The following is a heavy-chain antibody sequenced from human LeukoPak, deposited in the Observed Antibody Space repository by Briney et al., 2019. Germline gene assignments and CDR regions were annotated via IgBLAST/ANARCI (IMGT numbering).Heavy chain of an antibody. D-gene: IGHD6-6*01. V-gene: IGHV4-4*07. CDR3: ARDSFSSIAARPSSTAFDY. Sequence: SETLSLTCTVSGGSISSYYWSWIRQPAGKGLEWIGRIYSTGSTNYNPSLKSRVTMSVDTSKNQFSLRLRSVTAADTAVYYCARDSFSSIAARPSSTAFDYWGQGTLVTVSS. CDR2: IYSTGST. CDR1: GGSISSYY. J-gene: IGHJ4*02.